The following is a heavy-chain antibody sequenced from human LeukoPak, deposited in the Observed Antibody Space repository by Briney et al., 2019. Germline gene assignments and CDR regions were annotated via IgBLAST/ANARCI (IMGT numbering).Heavy chain of an antibody. CDR2: ISGGANAE. J-gene: IGHJ4*02. Sequence: PGGSLRLSCAASGFSLRSSEMNWVRQAPGKGLEWVCHISGGANAEYYVDSVGGRFTMSRDDAKNLLFLQMNSLRAEDTAVYYCARDTLNGPFVISLDYWGQGALVTVSS. V-gene: IGHV3-48*03. D-gene: IGHD3-9*01. CDR1: GFSLRSSE. CDR3: ARDTLNGPFVISLDY.